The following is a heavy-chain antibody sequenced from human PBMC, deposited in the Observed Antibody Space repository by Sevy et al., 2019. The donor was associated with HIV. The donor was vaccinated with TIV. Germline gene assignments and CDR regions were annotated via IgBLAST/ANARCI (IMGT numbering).Heavy chain of an antibody. CDR1: GFTFSSYG. J-gene: IGHJ3*02. V-gene: IGHV3-30*18. D-gene: IGHD3-3*01. CDR2: ISYDGSNK. Sequence: GGSLRLSCAASGFTFSSYGMHWVCQAPGKGLEWVAVISYDGSNKYYADSVKGRFTISRDNSKNTLYLQMNSLRAEDMAVYYCAKDSIVLRFLEWLWGAFDIWGQGTMVTVSS. CDR3: AKDSIVLRFLEWLWGAFDI.